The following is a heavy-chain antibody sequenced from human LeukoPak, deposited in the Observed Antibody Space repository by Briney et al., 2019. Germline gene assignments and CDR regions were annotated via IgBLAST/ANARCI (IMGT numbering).Heavy chain of an antibody. CDR3: ARGGAGCSSTSCYFRFDP. D-gene: IGHD2-2*01. CDR1: GGSISSYD. Sequence: SETLSLTCTVSGGSISSYDWSWIRQPPGKGLEWIGYIYYSGSTNYNPSLKSRVTISVDTSKNQFSLKLSSVTAADTAVYYCARGGAGCSSTSCYFRFDPWGQGTLVTVSS. J-gene: IGHJ5*02. CDR2: IYYSGST. V-gene: IGHV4-59*01.